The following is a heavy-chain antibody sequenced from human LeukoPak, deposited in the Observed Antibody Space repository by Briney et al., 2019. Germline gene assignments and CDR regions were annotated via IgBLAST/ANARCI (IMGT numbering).Heavy chain of an antibody. D-gene: IGHD2-21*01. V-gene: IGHV3-21*05. CDR3: ATDPRLLIS. CDR1: GFTFSSYW. J-gene: IGHJ5*01. CDR2: ISGGSSDI. Sequence: PGGSLRLSCAASGFTFSSYWMSWVRQTPGKGLEWLAYISGGSSDIYYADSVKGRFTISRDNAKNSLFLQMNGLRPEDTALYYCATDPRLLISWGHGTLVTVSS.